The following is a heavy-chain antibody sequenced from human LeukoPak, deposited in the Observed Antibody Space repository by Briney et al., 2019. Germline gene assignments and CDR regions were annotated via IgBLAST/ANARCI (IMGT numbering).Heavy chain of an antibody. CDR3: AKDTHVLRFLEWLPDFDY. V-gene: IGHV3-7*01. J-gene: IGHJ4*02. CDR2: IKSDGGEK. CDR1: GFVFGSYL. D-gene: IGHD3-3*01. Sequence: GGSLRLSCEGSGFVFGSYLMNWVRQAPGKGLEWVANIKSDGGEKYYVDSVRGRFTISRDNSKNTLYLQMNSLRAEDTAVYYCAKDTHVLRFLEWLPDFDYWGQGTLVTVSS.